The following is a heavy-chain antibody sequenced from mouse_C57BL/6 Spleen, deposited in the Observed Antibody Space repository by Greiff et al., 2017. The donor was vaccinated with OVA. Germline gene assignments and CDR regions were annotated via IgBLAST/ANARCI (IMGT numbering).Heavy chain of an antibody. V-gene: IGHV5-4*01. Sequence: DVHLVESGGGLVKPGGSLKLSCAASGFTFSSYAMSWVRQTPEKRLEWVATISDGGSYTYYPDNVKGRFTISRDNAKNNLYLQMSHLKSEDTAMYYCARDDDYEGDYWGQGTTLTVSS. CDR3: ARDDDYEGDY. CDR1: GFTFSSYA. J-gene: IGHJ2*01. D-gene: IGHD2-4*01. CDR2: ISDGGSYT.